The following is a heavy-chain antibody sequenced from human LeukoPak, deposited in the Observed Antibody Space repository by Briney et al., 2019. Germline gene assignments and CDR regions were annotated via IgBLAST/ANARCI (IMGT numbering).Heavy chain of an antibody. V-gene: IGHV3-21*01. Sequence: GGSLRLSCAASGFTFSSYSVNWVRQAPGKGLEWVSSISSSSSYIYYADSVKGRFTISRDNAKNSLYLQMNSLRAEDTAVYYCARDRGGYCSGGSCYKYFDYWGQGTLVTVSS. D-gene: IGHD2-15*01. CDR2: ISSSSSYI. CDR1: GFTFSSYS. CDR3: ARDRGGYCSGGSCYKYFDY. J-gene: IGHJ4*02.